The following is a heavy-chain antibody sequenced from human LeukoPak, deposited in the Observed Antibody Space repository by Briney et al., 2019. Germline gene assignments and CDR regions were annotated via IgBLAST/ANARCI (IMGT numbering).Heavy chain of an antibody. CDR3: ARESYSSGYYYDY. V-gene: IGHV3-30*03. CDR2: ISYDGPIK. CDR1: GFTFSSYG. J-gene: IGHJ4*02. D-gene: IGHD3-22*01. Sequence: PGGSLRLSCAASGFTFSSYGMHWVRQAPGKGLEWVALISYDGPIKYYADSVKGRFTISRDNSKNTLYLQMNSLRAEDTAVYYCARESYSSGYYYDYWGQGTLVTVSS.